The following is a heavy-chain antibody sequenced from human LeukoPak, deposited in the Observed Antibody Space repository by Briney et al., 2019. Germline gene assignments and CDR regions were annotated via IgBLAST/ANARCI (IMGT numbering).Heavy chain of an antibody. CDR3: AKDRRGIAAAGRYFDY. Sequence: GGSLRLSCEASGFTFSNYWMHWVRQVPGKGLVWVARIDTDGSGTSYADSVKGRFTISRDNSKNTLYLQMNSLRAEDTAVYYCAKDRRGIAAAGRYFDYWGQGTLVTVSS. CDR1: GFTFSNYW. J-gene: IGHJ4*02. CDR2: IDTDGSGT. D-gene: IGHD6-13*01. V-gene: IGHV3-74*01.